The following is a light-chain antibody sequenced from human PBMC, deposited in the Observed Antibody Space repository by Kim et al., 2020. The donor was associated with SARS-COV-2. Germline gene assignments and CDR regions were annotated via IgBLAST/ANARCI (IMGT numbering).Light chain of an antibody. CDR1: SSNIGSNY. Sequence: QSVLTQPPSASGTPGQRVTISCSGSSSNIGSNYVYWYQQLPGTAPKLLIYRNNQRPSGVPDRFSGSKSGTSASLAISGLRSGDEADYYCAAWDDSLSGYVVFVGGTQLTVL. V-gene: IGLV1-47*01. CDR3: AAWDDSLSGYVV. J-gene: IGLJ2*01. CDR2: RNN.